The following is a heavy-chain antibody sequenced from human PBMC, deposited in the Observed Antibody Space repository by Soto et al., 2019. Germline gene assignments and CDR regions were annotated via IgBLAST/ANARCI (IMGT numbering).Heavy chain of an antibody. CDR2: IYYSGST. J-gene: IGHJ4*02. Sequence: QVQLQESGPGLVKPSETLSLTCTVSGGSISSYYWSWIRQPPGKGLEWIGYIYYSGSTNYNPSLKSRVTISVDTSKNQFSLKLSSVTAADTAVYYCATIDYGDYARVDYWGQGTLVTVSS. V-gene: IGHV4-59*01. D-gene: IGHD4-17*01. CDR1: GGSISSYY. CDR3: ATIDYGDYARVDY.